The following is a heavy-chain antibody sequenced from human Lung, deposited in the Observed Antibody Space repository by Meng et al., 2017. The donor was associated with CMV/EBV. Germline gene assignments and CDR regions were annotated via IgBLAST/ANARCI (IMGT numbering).Heavy chain of an antibody. CDR3: ARAIVKNGKRQFDY. J-gene: IGHJ4*02. D-gene: IGHD1-1*01. CDR2: ISTYNGDT. Sequence: QVQLAQSGAEVKQPGASVKLSCKTSGYTFIDYHIHWVRQAPGQGLEWMGWISTYNGDTNYARDFQGWVTMTLDTSNRTLYMEVSRLRFDDTAVYYCARAIVKNGKRQFDYWGQGTLVTVSS. CDR1: GYTFIDYH. V-gene: IGHV1-2*04.